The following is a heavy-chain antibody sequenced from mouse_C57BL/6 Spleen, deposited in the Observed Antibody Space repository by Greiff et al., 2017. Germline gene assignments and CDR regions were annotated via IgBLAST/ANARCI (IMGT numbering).Heavy chain of an antibody. J-gene: IGHJ2*01. D-gene: IGHD1-1*01. CDR2: INPYNGGT. Sequence: LVESGASVKMSCKASGYTFTDYYMNWVKQSHGKSLEWIGVINPYNGGTSYNQKFKGKATLTVDKSSSTAYMELNSLTSEDSAVYYCARSGYYYGSSYGYYFDYWGQGTTLTVSS. CDR3: ARSGYYYGSSYGYYFDY. CDR1: GYTFTDYY. V-gene: IGHV1-19*01.